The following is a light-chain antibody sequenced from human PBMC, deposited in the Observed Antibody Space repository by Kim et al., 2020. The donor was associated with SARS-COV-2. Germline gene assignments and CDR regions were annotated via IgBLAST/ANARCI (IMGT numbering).Light chain of an antibody. CDR1: QSISTW. Sequence: AAGGDRGPLTCQASQSISTWLAWYQQKPGKPPKPLIYKASTSASGVPSRFSGSGSGTEFTLTISSLQPDDFATYYCQQCKTYPYTFGQGTKLEI. CDR3: QQCKTYPYT. CDR2: KAS. V-gene: IGKV1-5*03. J-gene: IGKJ2*01.